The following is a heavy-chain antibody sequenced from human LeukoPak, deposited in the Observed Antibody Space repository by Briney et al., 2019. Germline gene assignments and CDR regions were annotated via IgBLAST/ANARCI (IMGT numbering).Heavy chain of an antibody. Sequence: GGSLRLSCAASGFTFSNAWMSWVRQAPGKGLEWVGRIKSKTDGGTTDYAAPVKGRFTISRDDSKGIAYLQMNSLKTEDTVVYYCTRDQTPYYWGQGTLVTVSS. J-gene: IGHJ4*02. CDR1: GFTFSNAW. CDR2: IKSKTDGGTT. CDR3: TRDQTPYY. V-gene: IGHV3-15*01.